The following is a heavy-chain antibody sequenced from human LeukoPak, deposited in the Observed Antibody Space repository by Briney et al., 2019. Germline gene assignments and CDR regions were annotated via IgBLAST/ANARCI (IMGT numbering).Heavy chain of an antibody. CDR1: GFTFSGSA. J-gene: IGHJ6*04. V-gene: IGHV3-73*01. D-gene: IGHD3-10*01. CDR3: TRLARSITMVRGVILIYYYYYGMDV. CDR2: IGSKANSYAT. Sequence: GGSLKLSCAASGFTFSGSAMHWVRQASGEGLEWVGRIGSKANSYATAYAASVKGRFTISRDDSKNTAYLQMNSLKTEDTAVYYCTRLARSITMVRGVILIYYYYYGMDVWGKGTTVTVSS.